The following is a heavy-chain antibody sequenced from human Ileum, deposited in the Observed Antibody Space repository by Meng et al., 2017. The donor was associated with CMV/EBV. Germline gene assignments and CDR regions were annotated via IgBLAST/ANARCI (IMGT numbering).Heavy chain of an antibody. J-gene: IGHJ4*02. CDR3: ATVRGGCSRTSCYHEN. Sequence: QVQLQESGPGLVKPSGTLSLTCGVSGLSISSNYWWTWVRQPPGKGLEWIGESDHSGNTYYNPSLKSRVTISVDKSKNLFSLNVNSVTAADTAVYYCATVRGGCSRTSCYHENWGQGTLVTVS. V-gene: IGHV4-4*02. D-gene: IGHD2-2*01. CDR1: GLSISSNYW. CDR2: SDHSGNT.